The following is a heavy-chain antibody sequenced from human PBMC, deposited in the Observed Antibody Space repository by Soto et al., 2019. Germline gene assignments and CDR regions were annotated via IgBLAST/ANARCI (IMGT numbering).Heavy chain of an antibody. CDR3: VGVTFFLGMDV. CDR2: TFFKSKWHN. Sequence: SQTLSLTCAISGDSVSSDTSAWIWIRQSPSRGLEWLGRTFFKSKWHNDYALSVESRITISPDTSQNQFSLDLDSVTPEDTAVYYCVGVTFFLGMDVWGQGTPVTVSS. CDR1: GDSVSSDTSA. J-gene: IGHJ6*02. V-gene: IGHV6-1*01. D-gene: IGHD3-10*01.